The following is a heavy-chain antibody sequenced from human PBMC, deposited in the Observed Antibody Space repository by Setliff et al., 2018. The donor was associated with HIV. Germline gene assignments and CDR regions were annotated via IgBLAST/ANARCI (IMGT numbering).Heavy chain of an antibody. CDR2: IYHSGST. CDR3: VRVDYGDYDFDY. CDR1: GHSITSDYQ. Sequence: PSETLSLTCTVSGHSITSDYQWGWIRQPPGKGLEWIGSIYHSGSTYYNPSLKSRVTISVDTTKSQISLKLISVTAADTAVFYCVRVDYGDYDFDYWGQGTLVTVS. V-gene: IGHV4-38-2*02. D-gene: IGHD4-17*01. J-gene: IGHJ4*02.